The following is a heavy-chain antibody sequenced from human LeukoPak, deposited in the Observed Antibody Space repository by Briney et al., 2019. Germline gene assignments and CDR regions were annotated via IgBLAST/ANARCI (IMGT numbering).Heavy chain of an antibody. D-gene: IGHD3-22*01. J-gene: IGHJ6*03. CDR3: ARSTYYYDSSGYYYSFRDYYYYMDV. V-gene: IGHV3-21*01. CDR1: GFTFSSYS. Sequence: GGSLRLSCAASGFTFSSYSMNWVRQAPGKGLEWVSSISSSSSYIYYADSVKGRFTISRDNAKNSLYLQMSSLRAEDTAVYYCARSTYYYDSSGYYYSFRDYYYYMDVWGKGTTVTVSS. CDR2: ISSSSSYI.